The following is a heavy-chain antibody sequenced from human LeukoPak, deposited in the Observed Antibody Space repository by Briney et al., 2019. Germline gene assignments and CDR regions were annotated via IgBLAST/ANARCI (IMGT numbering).Heavy chain of an antibody. V-gene: IGHV3-30*18. Sequence: PGGSLRLSCTASGFIFKDYAMHWVRQAPGKGLEWVAVISYDGSHQNSADSLRGRFTVSRDNSRNTLYLQMNSLRAEDTAVYYCAKDRVVVVVPAAIAQHYGMDVWGQGTTVTVSS. CDR3: AKDRVVVVVPAAIAQHYGMDV. CDR1: GFIFKDYA. J-gene: IGHJ6*02. CDR2: ISYDGSHQ. D-gene: IGHD2-2*02.